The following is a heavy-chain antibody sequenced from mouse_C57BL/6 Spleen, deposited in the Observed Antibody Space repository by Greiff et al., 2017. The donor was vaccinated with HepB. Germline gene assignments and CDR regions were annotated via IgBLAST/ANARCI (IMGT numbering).Heavy chain of an antibody. V-gene: IGHV1-15*01. CDR2: IDPETGGT. J-gene: IGHJ3*01. Sequence: QVQLQKSGAELVRPGASVTLSCKASGYTFTDYEMHWVKQTPVHGLEWIGAIDPETGGTAYNQKFKGKAILTADKSSSTAYMELRSLTSEDSAVYYCTYGYDSAYWGQGTLVTVSA. CDR3: TYGYDSAY. CDR1: GYTFTDYE. D-gene: IGHD2-2*01.